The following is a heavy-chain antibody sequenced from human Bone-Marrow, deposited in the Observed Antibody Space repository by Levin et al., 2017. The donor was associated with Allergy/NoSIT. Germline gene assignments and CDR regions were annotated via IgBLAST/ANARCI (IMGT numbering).Heavy chain of an antibody. CDR3: AKKVGANGWSPFDY. Sequence: GESLKISCTASGFRFSSNALSWVRQVPGKGLEWVSSISASGQLTYYTDSVRGRFTTSRDNSKNTMFLQMNSLRGEDTALYYCAKKVGANGWSPFDYWGQGTLVTVSS. CDR2: ISASGQLT. J-gene: IGHJ4*02. CDR1: GFRFSSNA. V-gene: IGHV3-23*01. D-gene: IGHD6-19*01.